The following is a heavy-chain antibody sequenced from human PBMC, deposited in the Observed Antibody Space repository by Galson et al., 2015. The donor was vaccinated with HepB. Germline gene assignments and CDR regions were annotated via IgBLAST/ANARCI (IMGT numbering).Heavy chain of an antibody. CDR2: TYYRSKWYN. J-gene: IGHJ4*02. CDR1: GDSVSSNSAA. D-gene: IGHD5-12*01. Sequence: CAISGDSVSSNSAAWNWIRQSPSRGLEWLGRTYYRSKWYNDYAVSVKSRITINPDTSKNQFSLQLNSVTPEDTAVYYCARDLPPIVATTTYYFDYWGQGTLVTVSS. V-gene: IGHV6-1*01. CDR3: ARDLPPIVATTTYYFDY.